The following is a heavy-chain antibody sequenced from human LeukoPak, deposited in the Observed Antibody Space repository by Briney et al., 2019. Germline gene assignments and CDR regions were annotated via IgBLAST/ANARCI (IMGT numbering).Heavy chain of an antibody. CDR2: ITYSGGST. CDR1: GYTFSSYA. Sequence: GGSVRLFCAASGYTFSSYAMSWVRQAPGKGLEWVSNITYSGGSTFYADSVKGRFHISRDNYKIPLDLQMNSLRAEDMAVYYCVKEAGAVTCDYWGQGTVVTVSS. V-gene: IGHV3-23*01. CDR3: VKEAGAVTCDY. D-gene: IGHD6-19*01. J-gene: IGHJ4*02.